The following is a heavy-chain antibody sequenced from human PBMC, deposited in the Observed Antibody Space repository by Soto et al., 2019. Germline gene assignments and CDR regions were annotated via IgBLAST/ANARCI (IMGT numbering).Heavy chain of an antibody. CDR1: GFTFSSYD. Sequence: EVQLVESGGGLVQPGGSLRLSCAACGFTFSSYDMNWVRQAPGKGQEWVSYISSSSSTIYYADSVKGRFTISRDNAKNSLYLQMNSLRAEYTAVYYCAGHGGQWLNWFDPWGQGILVTVSS. V-gene: IGHV3-48*01. CDR2: ISSSSSTI. CDR3: AGHGGQWLNWFDP. J-gene: IGHJ5*02. D-gene: IGHD6-19*01.